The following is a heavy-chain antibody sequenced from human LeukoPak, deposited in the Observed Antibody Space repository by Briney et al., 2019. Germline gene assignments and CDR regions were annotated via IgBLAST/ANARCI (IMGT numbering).Heavy chain of an antibody. CDR1: GGTFSSYA. V-gene: IGHV1-69*05. D-gene: IGHD3-10*01. CDR2: IIPIFGTA. Sequence: SVKVSCKASGGTFSSYAISWVRQAPGQGLEWMGGIIPIFGTANYAQKLQGRVTMTTDTSTSTAYMELRSLRSDDTAVYYCARDRFTMVRGVFDYWGQGTLVTVSS. J-gene: IGHJ4*02. CDR3: ARDRFTMVRGVFDY.